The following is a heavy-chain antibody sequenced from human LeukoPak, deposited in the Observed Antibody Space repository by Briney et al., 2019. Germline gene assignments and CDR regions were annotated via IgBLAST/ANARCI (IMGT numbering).Heavy chain of an antibody. V-gene: IGHV3-13*04. CDR2: IGTAGDT. CDR3: ARRGINNAFDI. D-gene: IGHD3-10*01. J-gene: IGHJ3*02. CDR1: GFTFSSYD. Sequence: VGSLTLSCAASGFTFSSYDMHWVRQATGKGLEWVSAIGTAGDTYYPGSVKGRFTISRENAKNSLYLQMNSLRAGDTAVYYCARRGINNAFDIWGQGAMVADSS.